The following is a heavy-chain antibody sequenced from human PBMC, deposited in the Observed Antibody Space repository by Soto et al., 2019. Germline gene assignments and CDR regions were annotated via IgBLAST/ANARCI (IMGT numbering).Heavy chain of an antibody. J-gene: IGHJ4*02. CDR1: EIVYSGGR. D-gene: IGHD1-26*01. V-gene: IGHV3-15*07. Sequence: HCGCLRQSVVDAEIVYSGGRRNCNQKAPGKGLEWVGRIKSRTDGGTSDYGAPAKGRFAISRDDSRNIVYMQMNSLKIEDTGVYYCTTDSYSSAITVRSDYWCQGTLATVSS. CDR3: TTDSYSSAITVRSDY. CDR2: IKSRTDGGTS.